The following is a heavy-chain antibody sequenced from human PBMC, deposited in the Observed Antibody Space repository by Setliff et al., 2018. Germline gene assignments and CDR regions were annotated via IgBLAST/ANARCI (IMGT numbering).Heavy chain of an antibody. V-gene: IGHV4-39*07. D-gene: IGHD6-19*01. CDR2: IIHSGIT. CDR1: GGSISTSSHH. CDR3: AREQWLDPPGYYYMDV. Sequence: SETLSLTCTVSGGSISTSSHHWVWIRQSPGKGLEWIGEIIHSGITYYTPSLKSRVTISVDTSKNQFSLKLNSVTAADMAVYYCAREQWLDPPGYYYMDVWAKGTTVTVSS. J-gene: IGHJ6*03.